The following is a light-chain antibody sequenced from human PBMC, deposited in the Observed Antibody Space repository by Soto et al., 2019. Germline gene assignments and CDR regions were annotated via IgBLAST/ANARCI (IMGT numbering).Light chain of an antibody. V-gene: IGKV3-11*01. J-gene: IGKJ4*01. Sequence: EIVLTQSPGTLSVSPWERATLSCRASQSVSSYLAWYQQKPGQAPRLLIYDASNRATGIPARFSGSGSGTDFTLTISSLEPEDFAVYYCQQRSNWQGATFGGGTKVDIK. CDR1: QSVSSY. CDR2: DAS. CDR3: QQRSNWQGAT.